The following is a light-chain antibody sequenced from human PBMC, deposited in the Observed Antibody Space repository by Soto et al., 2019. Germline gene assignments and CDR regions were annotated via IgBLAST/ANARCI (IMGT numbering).Light chain of an antibody. CDR1: QSISKW. J-gene: IGKJ2*03. CDR3: QHQSYR. CDR2: EAS. V-gene: IGKV1-5*03. Sequence: DIQMTQSPSTLSASVGDRVTITCRATQSISKWLAWYQQKPGKAPKLLIYEASSLDSGVPSRFSGSGSGTEFNLTISSLQPDDFATYYCQHQSYRLGQGTRLEIK.